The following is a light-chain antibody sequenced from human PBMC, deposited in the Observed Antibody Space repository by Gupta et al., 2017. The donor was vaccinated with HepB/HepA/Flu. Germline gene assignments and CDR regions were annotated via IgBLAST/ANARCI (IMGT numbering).Light chain of an antibody. CDR3: GTWGTSLNTVV. CDR1: TSNIGNNY. V-gene: IGLV1-51*02. CDR2: QND. J-gene: IGLJ2*01. Sequence: QSVLTQPPSVSAAPGQTVTISCSGTTSNIGNNYVSWYQHLPGTAPQLLISQNDKRPSGIPDRFSGSKSGTSATLGITGLQTGDEADYHCGTWGTSLNTVVFGGGTKLTVL.